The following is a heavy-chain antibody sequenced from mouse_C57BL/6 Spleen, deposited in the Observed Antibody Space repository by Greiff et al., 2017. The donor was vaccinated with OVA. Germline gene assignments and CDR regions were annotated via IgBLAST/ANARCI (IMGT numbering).Heavy chain of an antibody. J-gene: IGHJ4*01. Sequence: VQLQQSGAELVRPGASVKLSCTASGFNIKDDYMHWVKQRPEQGLEWIGWIDPENGDTEYASKFQGKATITADTSSNTAYLQLSSLTSEDTAVYYCRGDYGSSYNYAMDYWGQGTSVTVSS. CDR1: GFNIKDDY. V-gene: IGHV14-4*01. D-gene: IGHD1-1*01. CDR3: RGDYGSSYNYAMDY. CDR2: IDPENGDT.